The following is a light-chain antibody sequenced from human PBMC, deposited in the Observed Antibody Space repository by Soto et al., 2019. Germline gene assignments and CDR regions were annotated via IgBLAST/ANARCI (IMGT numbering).Light chain of an antibody. V-gene: IGKV3-20*01. J-gene: IGKJ1*01. CDR1: QSVSSSD. Sequence: EVVLTQSPGTLSLSPGERATLSCRASQSVSSSDLAWYQQKPGQAPRLLISGASSRATGIPDRFSGSGSGTDFTLTISRLEPEDFAVFYCQQYGNSTPTFGQGTKVDIX. CDR3: QQYGNSTPT. CDR2: GAS.